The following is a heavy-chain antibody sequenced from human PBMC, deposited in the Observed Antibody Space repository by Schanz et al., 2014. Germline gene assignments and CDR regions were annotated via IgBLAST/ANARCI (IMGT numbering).Heavy chain of an antibody. CDR1: GGSIRSGTYY. CDR2: VFPNGIT. V-gene: IGHV4-61*02. J-gene: IGHJ2*01. CDR3: ARDTTWRLDL. Sequence: QVQLQESGPGLVKPSQTLSLTCTVSGGSIRSGTYYWSWIRQPAGKALEWVGRVFPNGITNYNPSHKSRVPIPLDPSKTQFSLTLTSLTAADTAVYYCARDTTWRLDLWGRGTLVTVSS. D-gene: IGHD1-1*01.